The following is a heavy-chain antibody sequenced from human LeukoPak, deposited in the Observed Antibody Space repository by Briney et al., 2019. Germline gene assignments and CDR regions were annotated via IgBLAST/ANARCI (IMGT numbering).Heavy chain of an antibody. CDR3: ARRLEYSGSKGVFDY. V-gene: IGHV3-21*01. D-gene: IGHD1-26*01. CDR2: ISNRWSDT. CDR1: GFTFSTYS. Sequence: GGSLRLSCAASGFTFSTYSMNWVRQAPGKGLEWVSSISNRWSDTYYADSVKGRFTISRDNAKNSLYLQMNSLRAEDTAVYYCARRLEYSGSKGVFDYWGQGTLVTVSS. J-gene: IGHJ4*02.